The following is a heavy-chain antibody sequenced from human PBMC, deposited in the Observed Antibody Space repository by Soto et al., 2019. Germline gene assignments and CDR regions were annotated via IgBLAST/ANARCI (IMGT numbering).Heavy chain of an antibody. Sequence: GGSLRLSCAASGFTFSSYAMSWVRQAPGKGLEWVSAISGSGGGTYYADSVKGRFTISRDNSKNTLYLQMNSLRAENTAVYSCAKAWMDNARQRYFDHWGQGTLVTAPQ. J-gene: IGHJ4*02. V-gene: IGHV3-23*01. D-gene: IGHD5-12*01. CDR3: AKAWMDNARQRYFDH. CDR2: ISGSGGGT. CDR1: GFTFSSYA.